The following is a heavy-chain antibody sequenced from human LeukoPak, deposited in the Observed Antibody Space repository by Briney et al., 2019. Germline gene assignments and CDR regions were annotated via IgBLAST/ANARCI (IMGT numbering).Heavy chain of an antibody. CDR3: ARSEYRVDCSSTSCYTDP. J-gene: IGHJ5*02. CDR2: ISAYNGST. D-gene: IGHD2-2*02. Sequence: ASVKVSCKASGYTFTGYYMHWVRQAPGQGLEWMGWISAYNGSTNYAQKLQGRVTMTTDTSTSTAYMELRSLRSDDTAVYYCARSEYRVDCSSTSCYTDPWGQGTLVTVSS. CDR1: GYTFTGYY. V-gene: IGHV1-18*04.